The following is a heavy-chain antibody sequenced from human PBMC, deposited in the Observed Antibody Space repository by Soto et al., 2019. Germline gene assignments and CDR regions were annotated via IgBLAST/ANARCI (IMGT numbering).Heavy chain of an antibody. D-gene: IGHD4-17*01. J-gene: IGHJ4*02. V-gene: IGHV3-48*03. CDR3: ARGVPYGDLRD. CDR1: GFTFSRDE. Sequence: GWSLRLSCVVSGFTFSRDEMHWVRQAPGKGLEWLSYISDSGDSIYYADSVKGRFTISRDNAKNSLYLQMHSLRAGDTALYYCARGVPYGDLRDWGQGTLVTVSS. CDR2: ISDSGDSI.